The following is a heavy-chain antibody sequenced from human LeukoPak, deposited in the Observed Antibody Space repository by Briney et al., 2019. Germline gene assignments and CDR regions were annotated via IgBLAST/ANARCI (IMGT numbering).Heavy chain of an antibody. D-gene: IGHD7-27*01. CDR1: GFTFSSYA. Sequence: GGSLRLFCAASGFTFSSYAMSWVRQAPGKGLEWVSAISGSGGSTYYADSVKGRFTISRDNSKNTLYLQMNSVRAEDTAVYYCAKDWGDYYYYYMDVWGKGTTVTVSS. CDR3: AKDWGDYYYYYMDV. CDR2: ISGSGGST. V-gene: IGHV3-23*01. J-gene: IGHJ6*03.